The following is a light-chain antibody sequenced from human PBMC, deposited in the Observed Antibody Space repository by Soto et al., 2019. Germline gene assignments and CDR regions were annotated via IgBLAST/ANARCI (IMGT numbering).Light chain of an antibody. V-gene: IGLV1-51*01. J-gene: IGLJ2*01. CDR3: GTWEGSLSVV. CDR2: DNN. Sequence: QSVLTQPPSVSAAPGQKVTISCSGSSPNIGNNYISWYQQFPGTAPKLLIYDNNKRPSGIPDRFSGSKSGTSATLGITGLQTGDEADYYCGTWEGSLSVVFGGGTKLTVL. CDR1: SPNIGNNY.